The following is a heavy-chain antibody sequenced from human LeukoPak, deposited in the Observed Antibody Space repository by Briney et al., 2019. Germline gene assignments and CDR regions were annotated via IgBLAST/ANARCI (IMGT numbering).Heavy chain of an antibody. D-gene: IGHD6-19*01. CDR3: ARAQYGSGWNRFQH. V-gene: IGHV1-2*02. CDR2: INPNSGGT. CDR1: GYTFTDYH. Sequence: ASVKVSCKASGYTFTDYHVHWVRQAPGQGLEWMGWINPNSGGTNYAQKFQGRVTMTRDTSISTAYMELSRLRSDDTAVYYCARAQYGSGWNRFQHWGQGTLVTVSS. J-gene: IGHJ1*01.